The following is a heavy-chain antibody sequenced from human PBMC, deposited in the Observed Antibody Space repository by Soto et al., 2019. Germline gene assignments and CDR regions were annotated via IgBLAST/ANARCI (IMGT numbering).Heavy chain of an antibody. CDR3: ARGGLLWFGELIA. D-gene: IGHD3-10*01. Sequence: SETLSLTCAVYGGSFSGYYWSWIRQPPGKGLEWIGEINHSGSTNYNPSLKSRVTISVDTSKNQFSLKLSSVTAADTAVYYCARGGLLWFGELIAWGQGTTVTVSS. CDR1: GGSFSGYY. V-gene: IGHV4-34*01. CDR2: INHSGST. J-gene: IGHJ6*02.